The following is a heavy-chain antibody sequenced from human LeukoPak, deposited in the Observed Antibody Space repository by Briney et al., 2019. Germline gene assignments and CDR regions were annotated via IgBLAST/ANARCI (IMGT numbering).Heavy chain of an antibody. CDR2: IYNSGNT. V-gene: IGHV4-59*12. CDR1: GGSISNYY. J-gene: IGHJ6*03. CDR3: ARRVGAYYYYYYYYMDV. D-gene: IGHD1-26*01. Sequence: SETLSLTCTVSGGSISNYYWNWIRQPPGKGLEWIGYIYNSGNTNYNPSLKSRVTISIETSKNQFSLRLSSVTAADTAVYYCARRVGAYYYYYYYYMDVWGKGTTVTISS.